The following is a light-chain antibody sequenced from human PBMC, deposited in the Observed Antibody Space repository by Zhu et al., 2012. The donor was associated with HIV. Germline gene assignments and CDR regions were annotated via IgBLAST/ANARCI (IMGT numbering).Light chain of an antibody. CDR1: QTVSPW. V-gene: IGKV1-5*03. J-gene: IGKJ1*01. CDR3: QQYIMYWT. Sequence: IQMTQSPSTVSASVGDRVTITCRASQTVSPWLAWYQQKPGKVPKLLISKTSTLESGVPSRFSGTGSGTEFTLTISSLQPDDSATYYCQQYIMYWTFGQGTKVEIK. CDR2: KTS.